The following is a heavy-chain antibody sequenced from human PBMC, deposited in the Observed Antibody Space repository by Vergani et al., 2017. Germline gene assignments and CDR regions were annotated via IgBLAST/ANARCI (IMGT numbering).Heavy chain of an antibody. CDR3: ARDRYSSGYYYVH. D-gene: IGHD3-22*01. J-gene: IGHJ4*02. CDR2: MNPNSGNT. V-gene: IGHV1-8*01. Sequence: QVQLVQSGAEVKKPGASVKVSCKASGYTFTSYDINWVRQATGQGLEWMGWMNPNSGNTNYAQKLQGRVTMTTDTSTSTAYMELRSLRSDDTAVYYCARDRYSSGYYYVHWGQGTLVTVSS. CDR1: GYTFTSYD.